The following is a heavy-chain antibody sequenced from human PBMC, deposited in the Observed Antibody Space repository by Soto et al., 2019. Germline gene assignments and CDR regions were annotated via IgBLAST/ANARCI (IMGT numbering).Heavy chain of an antibody. J-gene: IGHJ3*02. CDR1: GGTFSNFA. Sequence: QVQLVQSGPEVKKPGSSVKVSCEASGGTFSNFAVNWVRQAPGQGLEWVGGIIPLFNVAKYAQKFEGRVTIGADASTSTAYLDLSSLRSEAPAVYYVAESGRDVLGLDFNATDGLDIWGHGKVVTVSS. D-gene: IGHD2-15*01. CDR2: IIPLFNVA. CDR3: AESGRDVLGLDFNATDGLDI. V-gene: IGHV1-69*01.